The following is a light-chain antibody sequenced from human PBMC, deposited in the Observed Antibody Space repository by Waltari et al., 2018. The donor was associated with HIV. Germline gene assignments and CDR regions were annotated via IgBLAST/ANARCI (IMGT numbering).Light chain of an antibody. CDR3: CSYAGSSTSWV. CDR2: EGS. CDR1: SRDVGSYNL. J-gene: IGLJ3*02. Sequence: QSALTQPASVSVSPGQSITLPCTGTSRDVGSYNLVPWYQQHPGKAPKLMIYEGSKRPSGVSNRFSGSKSGNTASLTISGLQAEDEADYYCCSYAGSSTSWVFGGGTKLTVL. V-gene: IGLV2-23*01.